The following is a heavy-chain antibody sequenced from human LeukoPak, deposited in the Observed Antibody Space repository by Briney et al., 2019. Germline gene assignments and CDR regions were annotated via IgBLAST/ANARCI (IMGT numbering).Heavy chain of an antibody. CDR1: GYSFSTFG. J-gene: IGHJ3*01. CDR2: ISPYDDST. Sequence: ASVKVSCKASGYSFSTFGITWVRQAPGQGLEWMGWISPYDDSTAYGQKFEGRVTMTRDTSTNTAYIGLRRLTSDDTALYYCAKVDPPIAVGAPGDAFDLWGQGTMVIVSS. D-gene: IGHD6-19*01. V-gene: IGHV1-18*01. CDR3: AKVDPPIAVGAPGDAFDL.